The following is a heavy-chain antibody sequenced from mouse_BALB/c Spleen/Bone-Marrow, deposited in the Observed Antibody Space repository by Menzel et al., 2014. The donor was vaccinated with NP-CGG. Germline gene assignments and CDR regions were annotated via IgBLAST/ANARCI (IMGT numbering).Heavy chain of an antibody. CDR2: INPYNGDT. CDR3: ARGYYDSRSWFAY. CDR1: GYSFTGYF. V-gene: IGHV1-20*02. J-gene: IGHJ3*01. Sequence: AQLQQSGPELVKPGASVKISCKASGYSFTGYFMNWVMQSHGKSLEWIGRINPYNGDTFYSQKFKGKATLTVDKSSSTGDRGLRRVGSEDAAVCDGARGYYDSRSWFAYWGQGTRV. D-gene: IGHD1-1*01.